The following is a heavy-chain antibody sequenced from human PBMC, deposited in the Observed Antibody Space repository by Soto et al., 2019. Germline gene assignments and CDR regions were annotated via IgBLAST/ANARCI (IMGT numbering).Heavy chain of an antibody. Sequence: QVQLQQWGAGRLRASETLSLKCAVYGGSFSGLSWNWIRQSPGKKSEWIGGIDYRGNTNHNPSLRSRVKLTVDASKNQFSLNVRTGTAADAAMYYCARSRKSGDHSPGLDFWGRGTLVTVS. CDR2: IDYRGNT. CDR3: ARSRKSGDHSPGLDF. CDR1: GGSFSGLS. J-gene: IGHJ4*02. V-gene: IGHV4-34*02. D-gene: IGHD2-21*01.